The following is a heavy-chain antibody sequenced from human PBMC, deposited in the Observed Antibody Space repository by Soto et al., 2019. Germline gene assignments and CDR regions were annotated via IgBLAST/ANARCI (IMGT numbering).Heavy chain of an antibody. CDR3: ARSRDGYSFYFYYGMDV. CDR2: ILYDGSAE. Sequence: GGSLRLSCAASGFTFTSYDMHWVRQAPGKGLEWMALILYDGSAEYYADSVKGRFTISRDNSKSTLYLQMNSLRAEDTAVYYCARSRDGYSFYFYYGMDVWGQGTTVTVSS. CDR1: GFTFTSYD. D-gene: IGHD4-4*01. J-gene: IGHJ6*02. V-gene: IGHV3-30*03.